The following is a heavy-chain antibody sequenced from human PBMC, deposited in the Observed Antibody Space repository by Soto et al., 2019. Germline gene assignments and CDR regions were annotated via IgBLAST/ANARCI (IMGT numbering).Heavy chain of an antibody. CDR2: IRNKANSYAT. Sequence: GGCLRLSCAASGFTFSDSAIHWVHQASGKGLEWVGRIRNKANSYATAYAASVKGRFTISRDDSKNTAYLQMNSLKTEDTAVYYCTPYSNYVDYWGQGTLVTVSS. CDR3: TPYSNYVDY. J-gene: IGHJ4*02. V-gene: IGHV3-73*01. D-gene: IGHD4-4*01. CDR1: GFTFSDSA.